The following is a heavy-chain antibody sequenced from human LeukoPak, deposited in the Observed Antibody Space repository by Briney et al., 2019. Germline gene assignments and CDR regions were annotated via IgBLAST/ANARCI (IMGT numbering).Heavy chain of an antibody. CDR3: ARAVGSGSFQTYYYYMDV. CDR1: GGSISSGGYS. V-gene: IGHV4-30-4*07. D-gene: IGHD3-10*01. J-gene: IGHJ6*03. CDR2: FYYTGNT. Sequence: PSETLSLTCAVSGGSISSGGYSWTWIRQPPGKGLEWIGYFYYTGNTYYNPSLKSRVTISLDTSKNQFSLKLSSVTAADTAVYYCARAVGSGSFQTYYYYMDVWGKGTTVTISS.